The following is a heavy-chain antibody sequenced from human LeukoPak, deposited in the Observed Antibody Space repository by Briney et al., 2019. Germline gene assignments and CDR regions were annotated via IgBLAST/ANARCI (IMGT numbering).Heavy chain of an antibody. Sequence: PSETLSLTCTVSGGSISSYYWSWIRQPPGKGLEWIGYIYYSGSTNCNPSLKSRVTISVDTSKNQFSLKLSSVTAADTAVYYCARHDGIADAFDIWGQGTMVTVSS. CDR2: IYYSGST. V-gene: IGHV4-59*08. CDR1: GGSISSYY. J-gene: IGHJ3*02. CDR3: ARHDGIADAFDI. D-gene: IGHD6-13*01.